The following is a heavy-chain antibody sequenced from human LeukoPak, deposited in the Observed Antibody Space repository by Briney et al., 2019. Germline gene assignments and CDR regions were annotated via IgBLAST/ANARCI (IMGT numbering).Heavy chain of an antibody. D-gene: IGHD6-13*01. Sequence: AGGSLRLSCAASGFTFSSYTMTWVRQAPGKGLEWVSAISGSGGSTYYADSVKGRFTISRDNSKNTLYLQMNSLRAEDTAVYYCAKEGSSSLYYFDYWGQGTLVTVSS. CDR2: ISGSGGST. CDR3: AKEGSSSLYYFDY. J-gene: IGHJ4*02. V-gene: IGHV3-23*01. CDR1: GFTFSSYT.